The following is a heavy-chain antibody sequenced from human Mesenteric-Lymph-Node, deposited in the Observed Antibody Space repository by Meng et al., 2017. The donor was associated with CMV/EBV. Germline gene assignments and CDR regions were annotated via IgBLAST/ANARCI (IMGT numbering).Heavy chain of an antibody. V-gene: IGHV3-66*02. D-gene: IGHD2-8*01. CDR3: ANWREGSQVYFDY. CDR2: IYRCGST. CDR1: GFTVSSNY. Sequence: GESLKISCAASGFTVSSNYMSWVRQAPGKGLEWVSVIYRCGSTYYADSVKGRFTISRDNSKNTVYLQMNSLRAEDTAVYYCANWREGSQVYFDYWGQGRLVTVSS. J-gene: IGHJ4*02.